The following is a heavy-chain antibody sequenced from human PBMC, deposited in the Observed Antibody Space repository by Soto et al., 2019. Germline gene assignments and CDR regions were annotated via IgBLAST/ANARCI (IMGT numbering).Heavy chain of an antibody. CDR1: GFSFRSYA. J-gene: IGHJ4*02. Sequence: GGSLRLSCTASGFSFRSYALRGVRQAPGKGLECVSTISGSDGKTYYADSVKGRFSISRDTSKTTLYLEMTSLRVEDTAVYYCARWSFLDYWGQGTRVTVSS. CDR2: ISGSDGKT. V-gene: IGHV3-23*01. D-gene: IGHD1-26*01. CDR3: ARWSFLDY.